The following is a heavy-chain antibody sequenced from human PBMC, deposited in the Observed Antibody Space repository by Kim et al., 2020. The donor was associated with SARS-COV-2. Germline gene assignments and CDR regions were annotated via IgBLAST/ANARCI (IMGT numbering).Heavy chain of an antibody. CDR3: AKGGDGYTDHWGWGY. CDR1: GFTFDDYT. J-gene: IGHJ4*02. D-gene: IGHD7-27*01. CDR2: ISWDGGST. Sequence: GGSLRLSCAASGFTFDDYTMHWVRQAPGKGLEWVSLISWDGGSTYYADSVKGRFTISRDNSKNSLYLQMNRLRTEDTALYYCAKGGDGYTDHWGWGYWGQGTLVTVSS. V-gene: IGHV3-43*01.